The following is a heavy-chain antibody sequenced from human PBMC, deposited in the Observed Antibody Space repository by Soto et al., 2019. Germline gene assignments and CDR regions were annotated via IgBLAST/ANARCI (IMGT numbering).Heavy chain of an antibody. CDR2: IWYDGSNK. CDR3: ARDGADYGDYFNWFDP. Sequence: GGSLRLSCAASGFTFSSYGMHWVRQAPGKGLEWVAVIWYDGSNKYYADSVKGRFTISRDNSKNTLYLQMNSLRAEDTAVYYCARDGADYGDYFNWFDPWGQGTLVTVSS. D-gene: IGHD4-17*01. V-gene: IGHV3-33*01. CDR1: GFTFSSYG. J-gene: IGHJ5*02.